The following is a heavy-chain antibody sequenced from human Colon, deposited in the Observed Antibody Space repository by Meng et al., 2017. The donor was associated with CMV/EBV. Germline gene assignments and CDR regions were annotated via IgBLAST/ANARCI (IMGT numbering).Heavy chain of an antibody. CDR3: AKESGYGFLGSNYFDS. CDR2: IHHSGTT. V-gene: IGHV4-4*02. CDR1: GDSVSSNNW. Sequence: GSLRLSCAVSGDSVSSNNWWTWVRQPPGKGPEWIGEIHHSGTTAHNPSLRSRISFSVDKSRNQVSLHLTTVTAADTAVYYCAKESGYGFLGSNYFDSWGQGALVTVSS. D-gene: IGHD3-9*01. J-gene: IGHJ4*02.